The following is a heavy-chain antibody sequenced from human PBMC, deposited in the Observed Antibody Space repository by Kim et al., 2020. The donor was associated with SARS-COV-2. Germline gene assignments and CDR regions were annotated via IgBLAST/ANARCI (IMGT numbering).Heavy chain of an antibody. J-gene: IGHJ4*01. CDR2: FSYSGTT. CDR1: GASIKNSDSY. V-gene: IGHV4-39*01. CDR3: ARQAPRLLWFGALGDF. Sequence: SETLSLTCSVSGASIKNSDSYWGWIRQSPGKGLEWIWSFSYSGTTYYNPSLKSRVTISVDTSNNHLSLTMRSATAADTALYYCARQAPRLLWFGALGDF. D-gene: IGHD3-10*01.